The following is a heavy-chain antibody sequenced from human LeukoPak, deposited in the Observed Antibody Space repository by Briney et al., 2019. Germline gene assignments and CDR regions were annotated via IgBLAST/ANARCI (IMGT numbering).Heavy chain of an antibody. J-gene: IGHJ6*03. D-gene: IGHD4-23*01. V-gene: IGHV1-2*04. CDR1: GYTFTGYY. CDR2: INPNSGGT. CDR3: ARGDYSGNPNYYYYYMDV. Sequence: ASVKVSCKASGYTFTGYYMHWVRQAPGQGLEWMGWINPNSGGTNYAQKSQGWVTMTRDTSISTTYMELSRLRSDDTAVYYCARGDYSGNPNYYYYYMDVWGKGTTVTVSS.